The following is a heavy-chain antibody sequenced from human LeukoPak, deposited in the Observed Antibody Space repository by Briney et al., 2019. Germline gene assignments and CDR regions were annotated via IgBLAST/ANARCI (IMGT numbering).Heavy chain of an antibody. Sequence: GGSLRLSCASSGFTFSNYGMYWVGQAPGKGLEWVAVIWYDGSNKYYADSVKGRFTISRDNSKNTLYLQMNSLRAEDTAVYYCATNLANYRADYWGQGTLVTVSS. CDR2: IWYDGSNK. J-gene: IGHJ4*02. D-gene: IGHD4/OR15-4a*01. V-gene: IGHV3-33*01. CDR1: GFTFSNYG. CDR3: ATNLANYRADY.